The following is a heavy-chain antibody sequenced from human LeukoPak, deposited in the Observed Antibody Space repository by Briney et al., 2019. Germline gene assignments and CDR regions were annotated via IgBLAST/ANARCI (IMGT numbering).Heavy chain of an antibody. J-gene: IGHJ4*02. D-gene: IGHD5-12*01. CDR3: ARDYSGYEFDY. Sequence: SETLSLTCTVSGDSISSYFWCWIRQPPGKGLEWIGCLYYSGRTNYSPSLTSRVTLSADTSKNQFSLKLNSVTAADSAIYYCARDYSGYEFDYWGQGTLVTVSS. V-gene: IGHV4-59*01. CDR1: GDSISSYF. CDR2: LYYSGRT.